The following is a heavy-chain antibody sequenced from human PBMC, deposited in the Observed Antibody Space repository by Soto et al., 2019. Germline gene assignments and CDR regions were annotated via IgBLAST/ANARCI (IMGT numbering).Heavy chain of an antibody. CDR1: GGSIRSGGYY. Sequence: LSLTCTVSGGSIRSGGYYWSWIRQHPGKGLEWIGYIYYSGSTYYNPSLKSRVTISVDTSKNQFSLKLSSVTAADTAVYYCARVRGYGSGSWDYFDYWGQGTLVTDSS. D-gene: IGHD3-10*01. V-gene: IGHV4-31*03. J-gene: IGHJ4*02. CDR2: IYYSGST. CDR3: ARVRGYGSGSWDYFDY.